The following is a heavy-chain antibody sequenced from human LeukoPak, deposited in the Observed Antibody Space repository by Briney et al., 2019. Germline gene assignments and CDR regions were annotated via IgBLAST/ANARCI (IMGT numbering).Heavy chain of an antibody. V-gene: IGHV3-15*01. CDR2: IQSTTNGGTP. Sequence: GGSLRLSCAASGYTFINAWMTWVRQAPGKRLEWVGRIQSTTNGGTPDYATPVKGRFTISRDDSKNTPYLQMNSLKTEDTAVYYCTPGVGTFDYWGQGALVTVSS. J-gene: IGHJ4*02. CDR1: GYTFINAW. D-gene: IGHD1-26*01. CDR3: TPGVGTFDY.